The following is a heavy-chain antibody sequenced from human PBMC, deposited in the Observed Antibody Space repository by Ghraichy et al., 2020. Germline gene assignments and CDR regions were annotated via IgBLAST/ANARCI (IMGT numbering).Heavy chain of an antibody. CDR2: INPNSGGT. CDR3: ARALDSSGYYSTGITQVYYYGMDV. Sequence: ASVKVSCKASGYTFTGYYMHWVRQAPGQGLEWMGWINPNSGGTNYAQKFQGWVTMTRDTSISTAYMELSRLRSDDTAVYYCARALDSSGYYSTGITQVYYYGMDVWGQGTTVTVSS. D-gene: IGHD3-22*01. CDR1: GYTFTGYY. V-gene: IGHV1-2*04. J-gene: IGHJ6*02.